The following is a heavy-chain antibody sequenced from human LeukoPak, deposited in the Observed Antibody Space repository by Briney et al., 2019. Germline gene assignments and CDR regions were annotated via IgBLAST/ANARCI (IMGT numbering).Heavy chain of an antibody. Sequence: GASVKVSCKVSGYTLTELSMHWVRQAPGKGLEWMGGFDPEDDETIYAQKFQGRVTMTEDTSTDTAYMELSSLRSEDTAVYYCATDPPGDYYDSSGYYYNHWGQGTLVTVSS. J-gene: IGHJ4*02. CDR2: FDPEDDET. V-gene: IGHV1-24*01. CDR1: GYTLTELS. D-gene: IGHD3-22*01. CDR3: ATDPPGDYYDSSGYYYNH.